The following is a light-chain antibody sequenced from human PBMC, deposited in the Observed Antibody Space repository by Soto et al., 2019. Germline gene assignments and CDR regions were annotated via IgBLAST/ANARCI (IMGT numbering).Light chain of an antibody. CDR3: QQYNDWPPYT. V-gene: IGKV3-15*01. J-gene: IGKJ2*01. CDR2: DSS. Sequence: EIVMTQSPATLSVSPGERATLSCRASQSVRRNLAWYQQKPGQAPRLLIYDSSTRATGIPTRFSGSASGTEFTLTICSLQSEDFAVYYCQQYNDWPPYTFGQGTKLEIK. CDR1: QSVRRN.